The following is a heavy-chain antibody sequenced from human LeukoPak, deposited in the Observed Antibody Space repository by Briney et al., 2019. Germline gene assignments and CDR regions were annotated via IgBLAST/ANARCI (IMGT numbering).Heavy chain of an antibody. CDR3: ATDLPRYYDSTSMLSSY. CDR2: IIPIFGTS. D-gene: IGHD3-22*01. CDR1: GGTFSTYA. J-gene: IGHJ4*02. V-gene: IGHV1-69*13. Sequence: SVKVSCKASGGTFSTYAINWVRQAPGQGLEWMGGIIPIFGTSNYAQNFQGRVTITADESTSTAYMELSSLRSEDTAVYYCATDLPRYYDSTSMLSSYWGQGTLVTVSS.